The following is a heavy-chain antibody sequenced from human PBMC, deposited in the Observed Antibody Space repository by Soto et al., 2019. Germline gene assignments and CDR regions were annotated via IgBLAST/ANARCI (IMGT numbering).Heavy chain of an antibody. D-gene: IGHD2-15*01. CDR2: IDYSGTT. V-gene: IGHV4-59*12. CDR1: GGSISSYY. J-gene: IGHJ4*02. CDR3: ARVHRFCSGGRCYVFDY. Sequence: SETLSLTCTVSGGSISSYYWSWLRQPPEKGLEWIGYIDYSGTTNYNPSLKSRVTISVDTSKNQFSLNLSSVTAADTAVYYCARVHRFCSGGRCYVFDYWGQGALVTV.